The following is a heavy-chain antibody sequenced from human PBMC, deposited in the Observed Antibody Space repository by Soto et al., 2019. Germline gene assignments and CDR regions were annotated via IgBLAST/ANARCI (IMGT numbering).Heavy chain of an antibody. Sequence: GGSLRLSCAASGFTFSNAWMNWVRQAPGKGLEWVGRIKSKTDGGTTDYAAPVKGRFTISRDDSKNTLYLQMNSLKTEDTAVYYCTTLRFLEWLLSYGMDVWGQGTTVTVSS. CDR1: GFTFSNAW. J-gene: IGHJ6*02. V-gene: IGHV3-15*07. CDR3: TTLRFLEWLLSYGMDV. D-gene: IGHD3-3*01. CDR2: IKSKTDGGTT.